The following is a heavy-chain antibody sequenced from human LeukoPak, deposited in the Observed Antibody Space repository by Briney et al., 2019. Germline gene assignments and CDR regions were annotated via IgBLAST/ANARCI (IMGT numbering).Heavy chain of an antibody. J-gene: IGHJ4*02. CDR1: GFTFSSYW. Sequence: HPGGSLRLSCEASGFTFSSYWMSWVRQAPGKGLYWVANIDQDGSEKYYVDSVKGRFTISRDNAKNSLYLQMNSLRAEDTAVYYCASGHILTGAIDYWGQGTLVTVSS. CDR3: ASGHILTGAIDY. V-gene: IGHV3-7*01. CDR2: IDQDGSEK. D-gene: IGHD3-9*01.